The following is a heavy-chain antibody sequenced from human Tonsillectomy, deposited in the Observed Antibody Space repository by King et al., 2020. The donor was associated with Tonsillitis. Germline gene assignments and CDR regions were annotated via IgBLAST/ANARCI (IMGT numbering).Heavy chain of an antibody. Sequence: QLQESGPGLVKPSETLSLTCTVSGGSISSSNYYWGWIRQPPGKGLEWIGTIYYTGSTYYNPSLKSRVTLSLDTSKNQFSLKLSSVTAADTAVYYCASQLWVGHDIRFDYWGQGTLVTVSS. CDR1: GGSISSSNYY. V-gene: IGHV4-39*07. J-gene: IGHJ4*02. CDR2: IYYTGST. CDR3: ASQLWVGHDIRFDY. D-gene: IGHD5-18*01.